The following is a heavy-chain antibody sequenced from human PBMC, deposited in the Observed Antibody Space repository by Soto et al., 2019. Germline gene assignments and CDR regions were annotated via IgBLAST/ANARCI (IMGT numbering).Heavy chain of an antibody. J-gene: IGHJ4*02. D-gene: IGHD3-22*01. CDR3: ARHVYYYDSSGLFDY. V-gene: IGHV1-69*13. CDR1: GGTFSSYA. Sequence: SVKVSCKASGGTFSSYAISWVRQAPGQGLEWMGGIIPIFGTANYAQKFRGRVTITADESTSTAYMELSSLRSEDTAVYYCARHVYYYDSSGLFDYWGQGTLGTV. CDR2: IIPIFGTA.